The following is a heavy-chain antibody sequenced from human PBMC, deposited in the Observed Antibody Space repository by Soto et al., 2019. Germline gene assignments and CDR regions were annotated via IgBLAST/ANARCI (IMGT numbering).Heavy chain of an antibody. J-gene: IGHJ5*02. CDR2: INPSGGST. D-gene: IGHD3-10*01. CDR1: GYTFTSYY. CDR3: ARVKEPNYYGSGSYYNGWFDP. Sequence: ASVKVSCKASGYTFTSYYMHWVRQAPGQGLEWMGIINPSGGSTSYAQKFQGRVTMTRDTSTSTVYMELSSLRSEDTAVYYCARVKEPNYYGSGSYYNGWFDPWGQGTLVTVSS. V-gene: IGHV1-46*01.